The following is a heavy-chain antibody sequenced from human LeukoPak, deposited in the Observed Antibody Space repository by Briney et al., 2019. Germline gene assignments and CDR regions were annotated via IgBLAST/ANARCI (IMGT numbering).Heavy chain of an antibody. V-gene: IGHV4-59*11. Sequence: SETLSLTCTVSGGSISSHYWSWIRQPPGKGLEWIGYIYYSGSTNYNPSLKSRVTISVDTSKNQFSLKLSSVTAADTAVYYCARAMQEGCMDVWGKGTTVTVSS. CDR2: IYYSGST. CDR1: GGSISSHY. CDR3: ARAMQEGCMDV. J-gene: IGHJ6*03.